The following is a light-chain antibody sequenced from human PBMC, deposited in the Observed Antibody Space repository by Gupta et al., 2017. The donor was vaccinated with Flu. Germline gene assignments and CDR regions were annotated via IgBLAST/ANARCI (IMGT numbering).Light chain of an antibody. J-gene: IGKJ1*01. CDR3: HQDDGSQT. Sequence: EILLTQSPGTLSLSPGERATLSCRASQSVTNNYLAWFQQKPGQAPRLLIYGASSRATDIPDRFSGSGSGTDFTLTSSRWEPEDFAVYYWHQDDGSQTFGQGTKVEVK. CDR2: GAS. CDR1: QSVTNNY. V-gene: IGKV3-20*01.